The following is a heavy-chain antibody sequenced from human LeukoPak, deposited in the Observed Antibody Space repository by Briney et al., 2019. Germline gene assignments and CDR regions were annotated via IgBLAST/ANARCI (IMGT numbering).Heavy chain of an antibody. V-gene: IGHV4-34*01. J-gene: IGHJ4*02. CDR1: GGSFSGYD. CDR3: ARGWRLLGGYSYGYFDY. D-gene: IGHD5-18*01. CDR2: ISRSGGT. Sequence: SETLSLTCAVSGGSFSGYDWSWIRQPPGKGLEWVGAISRSGGTNYYPSLKSRVTIRVDTSKNQFSLKLSSVTAADTAVYYRARGWRLLGGYSYGYFDYWGQGTLVTVSS.